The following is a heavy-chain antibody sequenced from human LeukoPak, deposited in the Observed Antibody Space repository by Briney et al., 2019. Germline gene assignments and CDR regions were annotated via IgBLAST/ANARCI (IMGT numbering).Heavy chain of an antibody. CDR2: RKEDGSEK. CDR3: ARGGGSGSYYKRGLDY. D-gene: IGHD3-10*01. CDR1: GITFSNSW. V-gene: IGHV3-7*01. Sequence: GGSLRLSCAASGITFSNSWMCWVRQAPGKGLEWVANRKEDGSEKYYVNSVKGRFTISRDDAKNSLYLQMNSLRAEDTAVYYCARGGGSGSYYKRGLDYWGQGTLVTVSS. J-gene: IGHJ4*02.